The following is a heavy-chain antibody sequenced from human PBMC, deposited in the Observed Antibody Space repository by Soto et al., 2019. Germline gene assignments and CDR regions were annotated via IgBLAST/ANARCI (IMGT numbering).Heavy chain of an antibody. CDR3: ARGGMVIIPTATAFDY. CDR2: IYASGST. V-gene: IGHV4-4*07. J-gene: IGHJ4*02. D-gene: IGHD1-1*01. Sequence: PSETLSLTCSVSGGSISPYYWSWIRQPAGKGLEWIGRIYASGSTNYNPSLKSRVTMSVATSKNQFSLKLTSVTAADTATYYCARGGMVIIPTATAFDYWGQGTMVTFSS. CDR1: GGSISPYY.